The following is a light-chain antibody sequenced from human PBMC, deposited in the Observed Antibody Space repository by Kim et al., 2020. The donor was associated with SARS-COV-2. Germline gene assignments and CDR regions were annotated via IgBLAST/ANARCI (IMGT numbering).Light chain of an antibody. CDR3: QQYNNWPPWT. J-gene: IGKJ1*01. Sequence: SPGERATLSCRASQSVSSNLAWYQQKPGQAPRLLIYGASTRATGIPARFSGSGSGTEFTLTINSLQSEDFAVCYCQQYNNWPPWTFGQGTKVDIK. CDR2: GAS. CDR1: QSVSSN. V-gene: IGKV3-15*01.